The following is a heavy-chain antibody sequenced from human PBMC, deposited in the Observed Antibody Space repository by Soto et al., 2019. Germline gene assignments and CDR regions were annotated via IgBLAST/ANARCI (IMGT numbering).Heavy chain of an antibody. CDR2: MNPNSGNT. V-gene: IGHV1-8*01. CDR3: ARDSSYIWGSYRFYAFDI. Sequence: ASVKVSCKTSGYTFTSYDINWVRQATGQGLEWMGWMNPNSGNTGYAQKFQGRVTMTRNTSISTAYMELSSLRSEDTAVYYFARDSSYIWGSYRFYAFDIWGQGTMVTVSS. CDR1: GYTFTSYD. J-gene: IGHJ3*02. D-gene: IGHD3-16*02.